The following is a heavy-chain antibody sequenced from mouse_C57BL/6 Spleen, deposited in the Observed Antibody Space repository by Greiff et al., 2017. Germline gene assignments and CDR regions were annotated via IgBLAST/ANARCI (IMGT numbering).Heavy chain of an antibody. D-gene: IGHD3-2*02. CDR1: GYSFTDYN. J-gene: IGHJ3*01. CDR3: ARTAQALERFAY. CDR2: INPNYGTT. V-gene: IGHV1-39*01. Sequence: VQLKQSGPELVKPGASVKISCKASGYSFTDYNMNWVQQSNGKSLEWIGVINPNYGTTSYNQKFKGKATLTVDQSSSTAYMQLNCLTSEDSAVYYCARTAQALERFAYWGQGTLVTVSA.